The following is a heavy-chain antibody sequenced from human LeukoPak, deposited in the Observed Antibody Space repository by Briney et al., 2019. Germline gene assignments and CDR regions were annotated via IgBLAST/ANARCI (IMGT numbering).Heavy chain of an antibody. CDR2: ISWNSGSI. CDR3: ARDYSDYRNWFDP. D-gene: IGHD4-11*01. J-gene: IGHJ5*02. V-gene: IGHV3-9*01. CDR1: GFTFSSYA. Sequence: SGGSLRLSCAASGFTFSSYAMSWVRQAPGKGLEWVSGISWNSGSIGYEDSVKGRFTISRDNAKNSLYLQMNSLRAEDTAVYYCARDYSDYRNWFDPWGQGTLVTVSS.